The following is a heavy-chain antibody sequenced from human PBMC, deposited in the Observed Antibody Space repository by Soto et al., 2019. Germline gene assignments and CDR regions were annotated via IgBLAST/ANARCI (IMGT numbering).Heavy chain of an antibody. V-gene: IGHV3-74*01. CDR1: GFTFSHYW. J-gene: IGHJ3*02. Sequence: EVQVVESGGGIVQPGGSLRLSCAGSGFTFSHYWMHWVRQAPGEGLVWISRINGDGSSTSYGDSVKGRFTISRDNAKNTLYLHMSTLRPEDTAVYYCAVHGDYDAFVMWGRGTMVTVS. CDR2: INGDGSST. D-gene: IGHD4-17*01. CDR3: AVHGDYDAFVM.